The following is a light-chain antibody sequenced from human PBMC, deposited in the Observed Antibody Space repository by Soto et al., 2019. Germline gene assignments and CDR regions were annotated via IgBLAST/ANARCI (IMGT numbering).Light chain of an antibody. J-gene: IGLJ1*01. CDR2: DVS. Sequence: QSALTQPASVSGSPGQSITITCTGSNNDIGADKFVSWYQQHPGEAPKLIIFDVSHRPSRVSHRFSGSKSGNTASLTISRLQPEDESDYYCTSFTTNLAFVFGTGTKVTVL. CDR1: NNDIGADKF. CDR3: TSFTTNLAFV. V-gene: IGLV2-14*03.